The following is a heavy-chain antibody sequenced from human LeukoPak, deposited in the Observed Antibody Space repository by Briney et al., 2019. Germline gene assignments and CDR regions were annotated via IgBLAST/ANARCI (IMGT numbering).Heavy chain of an antibody. J-gene: IGHJ4*02. V-gene: IGHV3-21*01. D-gene: IGHD1-26*01. CDR1: GFTFSSYS. Sequence: GGSLRLSCAASGFTFSSYSMNWVRQAPGKGLEWVSSISSSSSYIYYADSVKGRFTISRDNSKNSLYLQMKSLRAEDTALYYCARRGYHDYSGFDYWGQGTLVTVSS. CDR2: ISSSSSYI. CDR3: ARRGYHDYSGFDY.